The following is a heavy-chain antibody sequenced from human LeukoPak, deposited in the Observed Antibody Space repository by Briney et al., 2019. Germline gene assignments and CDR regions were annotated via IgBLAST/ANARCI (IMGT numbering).Heavy chain of an antibody. CDR3: ARDGSRTAHDY. CDR1: GFTFSNFW. J-gene: IGHJ4*02. D-gene: IGHD1-1*01. Sequence: PGGSLRLSCAASGFTFSNFWMSWVRQASGKGLEWVANIKQDGSEKYYVDSVKGRFTISRDNAKNSLYLQMNSLRAEDTAVYYCARDGSRTAHDYWGQGTLVTVSS. CDR2: IKQDGSEK. V-gene: IGHV3-7*03.